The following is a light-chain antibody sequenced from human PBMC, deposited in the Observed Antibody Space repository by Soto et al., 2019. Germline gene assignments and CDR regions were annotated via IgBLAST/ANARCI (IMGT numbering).Light chain of an antibody. CDR3: MQALQTPL. CDR2: LGS. Sequence: DIVMTQSPLSLPVTPGEPASISCRSSQSLLHSNGYNYLDWYLQKPGQSPQLLIYLGSNRASGVPDRLSGSGSGTDFTLKISRVEAEDVGVYYRMQALQTPLFGPGTKVDIK. J-gene: IGKJ3*01. CDR1: QSLLHSNGYNY. V-gene: IGKV2-28*01.